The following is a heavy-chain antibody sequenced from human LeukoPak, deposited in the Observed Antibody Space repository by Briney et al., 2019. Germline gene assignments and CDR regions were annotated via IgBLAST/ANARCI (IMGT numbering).Heavy chain of an antibody. V-gene: IGHV3-7*05. D-gene: IGHD5-18*01. Sequence: GGSLRLSCAASGFTFSTYWMSWVRQAPGKGLEWVANMDLDGTEKNYVDSVKGRFTISRDNAKNLLYVQMNSLRAEDTAVYYCARDRGYSTFDIWGQGTMVTASS. CDR2: MDLDGTEK. CDR3: ARDRGYSTFDI. CDR1: GFTFSTYW. J-gene: IGHJ3*02.